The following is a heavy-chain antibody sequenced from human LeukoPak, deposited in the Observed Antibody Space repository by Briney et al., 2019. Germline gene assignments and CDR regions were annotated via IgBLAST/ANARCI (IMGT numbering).Heavy chain of an antibody. CDR2: INPNSGGT. CDR3: ARDSYYYDSSGYNDY. D-gene: IGHD3-22*01. Sequence: ASVKVSCKAPGYTFTGYYMHWVRQAPGQGLEWMGWINPNSGGTNYAQKFQGRVTMTRDTSISTAYMELSRLRSDDTAVYYCARDSYYYDSSGYNDYWGQGTLVTVSS. V-gene: IGHV1-2*02. J-gene: IGHJ4*02. CDR1: GYTFTGYY.